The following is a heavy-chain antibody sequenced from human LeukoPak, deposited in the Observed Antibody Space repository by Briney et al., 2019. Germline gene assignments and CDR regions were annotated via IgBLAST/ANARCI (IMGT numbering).Heavy chain of an antibody. Sequence: SETLSLTCTVSGGSISSSSYYWGWIRQPPGKGLEWIGSIYYSGSTYYNPSLKSRVTMSVDTSRNQFSLKLSSVTAADTAVYYCARATTSGWYVDYWGQGTLVTVSS. CDR1: GGSISSSSYY. CDR3: ARATTSGWYVDY. J-gene: IGHJ4*02. D-gene: IGHD6-19*01. CDR2: IYYSGST. V-gene: IGHV4-39*07.